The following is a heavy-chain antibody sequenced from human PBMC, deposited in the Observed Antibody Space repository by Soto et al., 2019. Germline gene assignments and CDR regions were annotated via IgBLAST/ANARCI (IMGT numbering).Heavy chain of an antibody. CDR3: ASSIRYGGVVTALDV. J-gene: IGHJ6*02. D-gene: IGHD2-21*02. V-gene: IGHV1-69*01. CDR2: SIPMLGTT. CDR1: GHTFSTYG. Sequence: QVQLVQSGAEVKKPESSVRVSCKASGHTFSTYGTSWVRQAPGQGLEWMGGSIPMLGTTNYAQKFQGRVRITADESTSTAYMEWSSLRSEDTVVYYWASSIRYGGVVTALDVWGQGTTVTVSS.